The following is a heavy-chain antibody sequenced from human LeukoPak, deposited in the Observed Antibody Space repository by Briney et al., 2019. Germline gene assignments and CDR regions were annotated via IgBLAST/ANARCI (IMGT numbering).Heavy chain of an antibody. J-gene: IGHJ1*01. Sequence: SETLPVTCGVSGVSLSDYYWSWIRQTPGKGLEWIGEINHSGGTNYNPSLKGRVTISVDTSENQFSLKLTSATAADTAVYYCARIRCGHTSAICYKHWGRGTQVTVSS. CDR1: GVSLSDYY. CDR3: ARIRCGHTSAICYKH. CDR2: INHSGGT. V-gene: IGHV4-34*01. D-gene: IGHD3-22*01.